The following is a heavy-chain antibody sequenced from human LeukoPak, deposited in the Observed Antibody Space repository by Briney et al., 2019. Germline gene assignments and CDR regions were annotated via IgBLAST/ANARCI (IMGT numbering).Heavy chain of an antibody. CDR1: GYIFTVYY. CDR2: INPNSGGT. V-gene: IGHV1-2*02. Sequence: TSVKVSCKASGYIFTVYYVHWVRQAPGQGFECMGWINPNSGGTNYAQKFQGRVTMTRDTSTSTVYMELSSLRSDDTAVYYCATDSSSTVAAAGRAEYFQHWGQGTLVTVSS. J-gene: IGHJ1*01. D-gene: IGHD6-13*01. CDR3: ATDSSSTVAAAGRAEYFQH.